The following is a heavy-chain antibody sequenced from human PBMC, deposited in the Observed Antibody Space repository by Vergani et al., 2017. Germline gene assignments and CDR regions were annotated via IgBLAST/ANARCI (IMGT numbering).Heavy chain of an antibody. CDR2: ISWNSGSI. CDR3: AKESANNSSWQNYYYYYYMDV. Sequence: EVQLVESGGGLVQPGRSLRLSCAASGFTFDDYAMHWVRQAPGKGLEWVSGISWNSGSIGYADSVKGRFTISRDNAKNSLYLQMNSLRAEDTALYYCAKESANNSSWQNYYYYYYMDVWGKGTTVTVSS. V-gene: IGHV3-9*01. CDR1: GFTFDDYA. J-gene: IGHJ6*03. D-gene: IGHD6-13*01.